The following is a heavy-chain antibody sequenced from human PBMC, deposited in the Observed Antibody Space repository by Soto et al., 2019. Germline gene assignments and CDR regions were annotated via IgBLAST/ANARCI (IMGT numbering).Heavy chain of an antibody. J-gene: IGHJ5*02. CDR2: MYNAGST. Sequence: SETLSLTCTVSGGSISGYYWSWLRQPPGRGLEWIGYMYNAGSTSYNPSLKSRVTISLETSKSQFSLKLSSVTAADTAVYFCARLGFYYQSIDPWGPGTLVTVSS. CDR1: GGSISGYY. D-gene: IGHD3-22*01. V-gene: IGHV4-4*09. CDR3: ARLGFYYQSIDP.